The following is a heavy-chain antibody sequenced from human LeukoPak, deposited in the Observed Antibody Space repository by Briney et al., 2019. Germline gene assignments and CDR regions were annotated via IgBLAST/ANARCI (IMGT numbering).Heavy chain of an antibody. CDR2: INTSGST. V-gene: IGHV4-59*10. J-gene: IGHJ6*03. D-gene: IGHD3-16*01. CDR3: ARGISLADRPYYYYIDV. CDR1: GGSISSYY. Sequence: SETLSLTCAVSGGSISSYYWCWGWNPPPKGLEWVWLINTSGSTNSNPSLKSRVTMSVYTAKNQFSLKLSSVTAADAAVYYCARGISLADRPYYYYIDVWGKGTTVTVSS.